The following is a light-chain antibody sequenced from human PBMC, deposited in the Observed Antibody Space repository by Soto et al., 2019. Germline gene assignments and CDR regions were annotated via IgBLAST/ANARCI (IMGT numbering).Light chain of an antibody. V-gene: IGKV1-5*03. CDR2: KAS. CDR1: QSISNW. Sequence: DIPMTQSPSTLSASIGDRVIITCRASQSISNWLAWYQQKPGKAPKLLIYKASSLESGVPSRFSGSGSGTEFTLTISSLQPDDFATYYCQQYNSYSWTFGQGTKVEIK. CDR3: QQYNSYSWT. J-gene: IGKJ1*01.